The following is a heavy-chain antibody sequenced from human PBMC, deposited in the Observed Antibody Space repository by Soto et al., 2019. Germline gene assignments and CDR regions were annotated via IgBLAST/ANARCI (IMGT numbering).Heavy chain of an antibody. V-gene: IGHV4-4*02. CDR2: IYHSGNS. Sequence: QVQLHESGPGLVKPSGTLSLTCAVSSGSISSNKWWSWVRQPPGKGLEWIGGIYHSGNSNYNPSLKSRVTISLDKSENQFSLKLSAVTAADTAVYFCAGMNTGWYGHAEYIQYWGQGTLVTVSS. CDR3: AGMNTGWYGHAEYIQY. CDR1: SGSISSNKW. D-gene: IGHD6-19*01. J-gene: IGHJ1*01.